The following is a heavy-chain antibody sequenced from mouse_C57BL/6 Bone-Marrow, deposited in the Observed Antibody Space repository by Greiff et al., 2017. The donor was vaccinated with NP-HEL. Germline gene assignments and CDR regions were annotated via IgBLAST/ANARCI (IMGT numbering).Heavy chain of an antibody. J-gene: IGHJ4*01. Sequence: VQLHQSGAELVRPGTSVKVSCKASGYAFTNYLIEWVKQRPGQGLEWIGVINPGSGGTNYNEKFKGKATLTADKSSSTAYMQLSSLTSEDSAVYFCAIAMDYWGQGTSVTVSS. CDR1: GYAFTNYL. CDR3: AIAMDY. V-gene: IGHV1-54*01. CDR2: INPGSGGT.